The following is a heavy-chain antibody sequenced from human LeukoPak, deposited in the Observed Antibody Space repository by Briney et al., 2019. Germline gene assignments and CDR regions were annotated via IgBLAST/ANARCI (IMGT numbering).Heavy chain of an antibody. CDR1: GFTFSSYG. D-gene: IGHD3-3*01. CDR2: ISYDGSNK. CDR3: AKPRGLNFWSGYYPSGMDV. J-gene: IGHJ6*02. V-gene: IGHV3-30*18. Sequence: GGSLRLSCAASGFTFSSYGMHWVRQAPGKGLEWVAVISYDGSNKYYADSVKGRFTISRDNSKNTLYLQMNSLRAEDTAVYYWAKPRGLNFWSGYYPSGMDVWGQGTTVTVSS.